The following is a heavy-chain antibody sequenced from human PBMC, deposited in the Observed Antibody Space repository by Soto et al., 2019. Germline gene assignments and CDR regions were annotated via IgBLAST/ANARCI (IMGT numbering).Heavy chain of an antibody. CDR2: IIPIFGTA. D-gene: IGHD6-19*01. CDR3: ARDDSVAGAYYYGMDV. CDR1: GGTFSSYA. V-gene: IGHV1-69*06. J-gene: IGHJ6*02. Sequence: QVQLVQSGAEVKKPGSSVKVSCKASGGTFSSYAISWVRQAPGQGLEWMGGIIPIFGTANYAQKFQGRVTITADKSTGTAYMELSSLRSEDTAVYYCARDDSVAGAYYYGMDVWGQGTTVTVSS.